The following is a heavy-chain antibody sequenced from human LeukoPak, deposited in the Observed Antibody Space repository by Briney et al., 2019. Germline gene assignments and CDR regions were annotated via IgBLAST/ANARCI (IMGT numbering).Heavy chain of an antibody. V-gene: IGHV5-51*01. CDR3: ARGEDDCVWGSYRSTRPFDY. CDR1: GYSFTSYW. D-gene: IGHD3-16*02. CDR2: IYPGDSDT. J-gene: IGHJ4*02. Sequence: GESLKISCKGSGYSFTSYWIGWVRQMPGKGLEWMGIIYPGDSDTRYSPSFQGQVTISADKSISTAYLQWSSLKASDTAMYYCARGEDDCVWGSYRSTRPFDYWGQGTLVTVSS.